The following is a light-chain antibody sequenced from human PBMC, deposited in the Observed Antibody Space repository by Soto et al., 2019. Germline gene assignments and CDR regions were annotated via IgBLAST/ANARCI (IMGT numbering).Light chain of an antibody. J-gene: IGLJ2*01. CDR1: SSDIAHYHS. Sequence: QSALTQPASVSGSPGQTVIISCTGTSSDIAHYHSVSWYQQHPGRAPKLILFDDNNRPSKIPDRFSGSKSDSTASLTISGLQAEDEADYYCSSYSCSGTLVLFGGGTKVTVL. V-gene: IGLV2-14*03. CDR2: DDN. CDR3: SSYSCSGTLVL.